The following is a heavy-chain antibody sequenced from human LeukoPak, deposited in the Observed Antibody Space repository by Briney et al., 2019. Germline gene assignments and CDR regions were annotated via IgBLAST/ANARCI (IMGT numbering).Heavy chain of an antibody. CDR1: GGSISSGSYF. CDR2: IYTSGST. J-gene: IGHJ5*02. Sequence: SQTLSLTCTVSGGSISSGSYFWSWIRQPAGKGVEWIGRIYTSGSTNYYSSLRGRVTISVDTSKNQFSLKLSSVTAADTAVYYCARSGRLSSGGYSNWFDPWGQGTLVTVSS. CDR3: ARSGRLSSGGYSNWFDP. D-gene: IGHD3-10*01. V-gene: IGHV4-61*02.